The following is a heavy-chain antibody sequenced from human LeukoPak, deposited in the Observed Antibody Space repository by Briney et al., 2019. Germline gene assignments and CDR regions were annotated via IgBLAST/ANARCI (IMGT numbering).Heavy chain of an antibody. V-gene: IGHV4-59*08. CDR1: GGCISSYY. J-gene: IGHJ4*02. CDR3: ARHGRGYSSAYSFDY. D-gene: IGHD6-25*01. Sequence: KASETLTLSCAVSGGCISSYYMSWIRQPPGKGLEWIGYIYYSGSTTYNPSLKSRVTISVGTSKNPFSLKLTAVTAADTAVYYCARHGRGYSSAYSFDYWGQGTPVTVSS. CDR2: IYYSGST.